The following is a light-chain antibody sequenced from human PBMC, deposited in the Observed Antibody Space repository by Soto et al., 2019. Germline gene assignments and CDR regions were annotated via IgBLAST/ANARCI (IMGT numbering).Light chain of an antibody. Sequence: NFMLTQPHSVSESPGKTVTISCTGSSGSIASNYVQWYQQRPGSAPTTVIYEDNQRPSGVPDRFSGSIDSSSNSASLTISGLKTEDEADSYCQSYESSNVVFGGGTKLTVL. V-gene: IGLV6-57*02. CDR2: EDN. CDR3: QSYESSNVV. J-gene: IGLJ2*01. CDR1: SGSIASNY.